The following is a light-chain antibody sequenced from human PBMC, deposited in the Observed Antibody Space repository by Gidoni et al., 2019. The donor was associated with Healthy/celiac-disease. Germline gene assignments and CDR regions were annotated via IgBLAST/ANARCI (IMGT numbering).Light chain of an antibody. CDR2: GAC. V-gene: IGKV3-20*01. CDR3: QKYGSSSRP. CDR1: QRVSSSY. J-gene: IGKJ2*01. Sequence: IVLTQSPGTLSLSPGERATISCRDSQRVSSSYLDWYQQKPGQATRLRIYGACRRDTGITDRISGSGSGTELTRNISRLEPEDFAVYYCQKYGSSSRPFGQGTKLEIK.